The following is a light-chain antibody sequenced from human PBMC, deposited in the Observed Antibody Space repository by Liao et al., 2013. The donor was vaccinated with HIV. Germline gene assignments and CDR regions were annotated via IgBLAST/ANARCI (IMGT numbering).Light chain of an antibody. CDR3: QVWDSSSDHWV. J-gene: IGLJ3*02. V-gene: IGLV3-21*01. Sequence: SYELTQPPSVSVAPGKTTRITCGGDNIGGKSVHWYQQKPGQAPVLVISYDSDRPSGIPQRFSGSNSGNTATLTLSRVEAGDEADYYCQVWDSSSDHWVFGGGTKLTVL. CDR1: NIGGKS. CDR2: YDS.